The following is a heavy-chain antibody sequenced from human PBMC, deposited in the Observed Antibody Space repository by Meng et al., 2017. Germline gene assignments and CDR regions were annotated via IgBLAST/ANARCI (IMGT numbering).Heavy chain of an antibody. CDR2: IDYGGST. V-gene: IGHV4-61*01. CDR3: ARTRGDYYFDY. J-gene: IGHJ4*02. Sequence: QGEWQGSGPGLGGPSETLALTCTVSGDSVTVGSHYWSWIRQPPGKGLEWIGYIDYGGSTSYNPSLRSRVTISVDTSNNQFSLKLSSVTAADTAVFYCARTRGDYYFDYWGQGTLVTVAS. D-gene: IGHD3-16*01. CDR1: GDSVTVGSHY.